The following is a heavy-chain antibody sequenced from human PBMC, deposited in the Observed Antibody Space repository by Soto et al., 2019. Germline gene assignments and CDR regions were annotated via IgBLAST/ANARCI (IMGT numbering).Heavy chain of an antibody. J-gene: IGHJ6*02. V-gene: IGHV3-30*18. CDR2: ISYDGSNK. CDR1: GFTFSSYG. Sequence: VQLVESGGGVVQPGRSLRLSCAASGFTFSSYGMHWVRQAPGKGLEWVAVISYDGSNKYYADSVKGRFTISRDNSKNTLYLQMNSLRAEDTAVYYCAKDGSSIAVAGEGYYYGMDVWGQGTTVTVSS. D-gene: IGHD6-19*01. CDR3: AKDGSSIAVAGEGYYYGMDV.